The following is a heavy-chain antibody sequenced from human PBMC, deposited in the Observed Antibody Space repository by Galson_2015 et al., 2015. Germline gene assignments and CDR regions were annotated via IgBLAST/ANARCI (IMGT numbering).Heavy chain of an antibody. Sequence: SLRISCAASGFTFSSYWMSWVRQAPGKGLEWVANIKQDGSEKYYVDSVKGRFTISRDNAKNSLYLQMNSLRAEDTAVYYCARGPNSSGWSRRADDAFDIWGQGTMVTVSS. CDR1: GFTFSSYW. J-gene: IGHJ3*02. CDR2: IKQDGSEK. V-gene: IGHV3-7*01. CDR3: ARGPNSSGWSRRADDAFDI. D-gene: IGHD6-19*01.